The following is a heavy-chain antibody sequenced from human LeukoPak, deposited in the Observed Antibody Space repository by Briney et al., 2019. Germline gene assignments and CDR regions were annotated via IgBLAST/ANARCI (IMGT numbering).Heavy chain of an antibody. CDR3: ARPTKIADDAFDI. Sequence: QAGGSLRLSCAASGFTVSSNYMSWVRQAPGKGLEWVSVIYSGGSTYYADSVKGRFTISRDNSKNTLYLQMNSLRAEDTAVYYCARPTKIADDAFDIWGQGTMVTVPS. CDR1: GFTVSSNY. D-gene: IGHD3-22*01. V-gene: IGHV3-53*01. J-gene: IGHJ3*02. CDR2: IYSGGST.